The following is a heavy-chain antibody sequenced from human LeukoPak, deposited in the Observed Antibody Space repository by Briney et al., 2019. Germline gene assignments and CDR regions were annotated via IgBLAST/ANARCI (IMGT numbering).Heavy chain of an antibody. CDR1: GFSFSNYA. CDR3: AKDITIFGVVENWFDP. J-gene: IGHJ5*02. V-gene: IGHV3-23*01. Sequence: GGSLRLSCEASGFSFSNYAMSWVRQAPGKGLEWVSAISGSGGSTYYADSVKGRFTISRDNSKNTLYLQMNSLRAEDTAVYYCAKDITIFGVVENWFDPWGQGTLVTVSS. CDR2: ISGSGGST. D-gene: IGHD3-3*01.